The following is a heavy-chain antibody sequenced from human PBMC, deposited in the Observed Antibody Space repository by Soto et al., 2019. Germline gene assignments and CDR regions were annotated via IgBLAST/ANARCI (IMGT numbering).Heavy chain of an antibody. CDR1: GFSFSDYY. CDR3: AGHFDFYFSGPLPGSYAMDV. V-gene: IGHV3-11*01. D-gene: IGHD3-3*01. J-gene: IGHJ6*02. Sequence: GESLKISCAASGFSFSDYYMSWIRQAPGKGLECISHISSSGSTIYYADSVKGRFTISRDNAKKSLYLQMNSLRAEDTALYYCAGHFDFYFSGPLPGSYAMDVSGQGTT. CDR2: ISSSGSTI.